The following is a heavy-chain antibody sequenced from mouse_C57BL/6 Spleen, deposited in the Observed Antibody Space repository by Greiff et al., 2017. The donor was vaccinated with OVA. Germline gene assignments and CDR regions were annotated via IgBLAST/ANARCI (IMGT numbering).Heavy chain of an antibody. CDR1: GYTFTSYG. Sequence: QAQLQQSGAELARPGASVKLSCKASGYTFTSYGISWVKQRTGQGLEWIGEIYPRSGNTYYNEKFKGKATLTADKSSSTAYMELRSLTSEDSAVYFCARGNGNYLAWFAYWGQGTLVTVSA. V-gene: IGHV1-81*01. CDR3: ARGNGNYLAWFAY. J-gene: IGHJ3*01. CDR2: IYPRSGNT. D-gene: IGHD2-1*01.